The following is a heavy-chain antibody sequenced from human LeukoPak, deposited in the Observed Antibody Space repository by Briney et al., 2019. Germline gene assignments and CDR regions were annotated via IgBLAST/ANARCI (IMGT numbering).Heavy chain of an antibody. D-gene: IGHD3-10*01. CDR1: GFTFSSYA. CDR3: ATNIGYYYGSGSNKYYFDY. CDR2: ISSNGGST. Sequence: GGSLRLSCAASGFTFSSYAMHWVRQAPGKGLEYVSAISSNGGSTYYANSVKGRFTTSRDNSKNTLYLQMGSLRAEDMAVYYCATNIGYYYGSGSNKYYFDYWGQGTLVTVSS. J-gene: IGHJ4*02. V-gene: IGHV3-64*01.